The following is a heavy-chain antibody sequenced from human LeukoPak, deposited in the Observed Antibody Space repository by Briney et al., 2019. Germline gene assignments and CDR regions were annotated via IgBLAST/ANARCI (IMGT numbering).Heavy chain of an antibody. D-gene: IGHD1-26*01. Sequence: GGSLRLSCAASGFTFSSYSMNWVRQAPGKGLEWVSYISDTSSTIYYADSVKGRFTISRDNAKNSLYLQMNSLRDEDTAVYYCARDPGTYSSEYFQHWGQGTLVTVSS. CDR2: ISDTSSTI. CDR3: ARDPGTYSSEYFQH. CDR1: GFTFSSYS. J-gene: IGHJ1*01. V-gene: IGHV3-48*02.